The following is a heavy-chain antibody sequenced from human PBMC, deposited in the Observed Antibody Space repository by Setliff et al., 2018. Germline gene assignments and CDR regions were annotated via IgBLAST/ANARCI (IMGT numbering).Heavy chain of an antibody. Sequence: GASVKVSCKASGYTFTGYYMHWVRQAPGQGLEWMGIIDPSGDYTNYAQKFQGRVTMTRDTSTTTVYMELSSLRSDDTAVYYCARGPPDFVVVPAAAKFDYWGPGTLVTVSS. CDR3: ARGPPDFVVVPAAAKFDY. V-gene: IGHV1-46*01. J-gene: IGHJ4*02. CDR1: GYTFTGYY. D-gene: IGHD2-2*01. CDR2: IDPSGDYT.